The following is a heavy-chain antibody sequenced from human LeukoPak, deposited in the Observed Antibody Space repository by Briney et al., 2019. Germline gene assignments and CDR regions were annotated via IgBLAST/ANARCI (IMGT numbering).Heavy chain of an antibody. V-gene: IGHV4-38-2*02. CDR1: GYSISSGYY. D-gene: IGHD3-16*02. CDR3: ARLSMDY. J-gene: IGHJ4*02. CDR2: IYHSGST. Sequence: AETLSLTCTVSGYSISSGYYWGWIRQPPGKGLEWIGSIYHSGSTYYNPSLKSRVTISVDTSKNQFPLKLSSVTAADTVVYYCARLSMDYWGQGTLVTVSS.